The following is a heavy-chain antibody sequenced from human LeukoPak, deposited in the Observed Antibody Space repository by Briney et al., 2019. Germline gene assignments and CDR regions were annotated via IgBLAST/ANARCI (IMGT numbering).Heavy chain of an antibody. J-gene: IGHJ3*02. V-gene: IGHV1-8*03. CDR2: MNPNSCNT. Sequence: ASVKVSCKASGYTFTSYDINWVRQATGQALEWRGWMNPNSCNTGYAEKFQGRVTVNRNTSISTAYGEGGSLRSEHTGVFVCARGPPRLDLRGDFDIWGQGTMVTVSS. CDR1: GYTFTSYD. CDR3: ARGPPRLDLRGDFDI. D-gene: IGHD6-19*01.